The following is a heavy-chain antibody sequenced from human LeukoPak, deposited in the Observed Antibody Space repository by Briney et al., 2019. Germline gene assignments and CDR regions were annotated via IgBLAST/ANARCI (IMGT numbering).Heavy chain of an antibody. Sequence: GRSLRLSCAASGFTFSSYAMHWVRQAPGKGLEWVAVITYDGSNKYYADSVKGRFTISRDNSKNTLYLQMNSLRTEDTAVYYCARGAPREWELLSGVAFDIWGQGTMVTVSS. CDR3: ARGAPREWELLSGVAFDI. D-gene: IGHD1-26*01. CDR1: GFTFSSYA. CDR2: ITYDGSNK. J-gene: IGHJ3*02. V-gene: IGHV3-30*04.